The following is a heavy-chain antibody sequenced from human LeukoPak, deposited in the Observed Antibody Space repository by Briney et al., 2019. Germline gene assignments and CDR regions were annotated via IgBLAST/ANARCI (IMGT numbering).Heavy chain of an antibody. CDR3: ARELRGNWGDAFDI. CDR1: GFTFSSYA. CDR2: LSSSSSIK. Sequence: GGSLRLSCAASGFTFSSYAMSWVRQAPGKGLEWVSSLSSSSSIKNYADSVKGRFTISRDNAKNSLYLQMNSLRVEDTAVYYCARELRGNWGDAFDIWGQGTMVTVSS. D-gene: IGHD7-27*01. V-gene: IGHV3-21*01. J-gene: IGHJ3*02.